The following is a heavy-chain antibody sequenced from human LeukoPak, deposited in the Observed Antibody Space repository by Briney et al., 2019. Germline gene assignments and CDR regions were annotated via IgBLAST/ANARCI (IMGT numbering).Heavy chain of an antibody. Sequence: GESLKISCKGSGYSFTTNWIGWVRQMPGKGLEFVGVIYPGDSDTRYSPSFQGQVTISADKSTNTAYLHWSSLKASDSAMYYCARRYYYGSGSYYLDYWGQGTLVTVSS. CDR3: ARRYYYGSGSYYLDY. D-gene: IGHD3-10*01. CDR1: GYSFTTNW. V-gene: IGHV5-51*01. CDR2: IYPGDSDT. J-gene: IGHJ4*02.